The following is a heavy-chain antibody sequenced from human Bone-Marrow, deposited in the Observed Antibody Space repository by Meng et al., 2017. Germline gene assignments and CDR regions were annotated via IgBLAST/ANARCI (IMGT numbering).Heavy chain of an antibody. J-gene: IGHJ4*01. V-gene: IGHV3-15*01. CDR3: TTGVSVTSY. CDR2: IKSETDGGTT. CDR1: GFTFSNAW. Sequence: GESLKISCAASGFTFSNAWMSWVRQAPGKGLEWVGRIKSETDGGTTDYAAPVKGRFTISRDDSENTLYLQLNSLKTEDTAVYYCTTGVSVTSYWGHGTLVP. D-gene: IGHD3-16*01.